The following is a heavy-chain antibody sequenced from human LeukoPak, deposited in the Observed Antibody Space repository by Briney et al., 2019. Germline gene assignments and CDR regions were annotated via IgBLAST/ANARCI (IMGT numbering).Heavy chain of an antibody. CDR3: ARDLGLRGGVVTSSYYYYYYGMDV. CDR1: GYTFTRFG. Sequence: ASVKVSCKASGYTFTRFGIRWVRQAPGQGLEWMGWISAYNGNTNNAQKLQGRVTMTTDTSTSTAYMEPRSLRSDDTAVYYCARDLGLRGGVVTSSYYYYYYGMDVWGQGTTVTVSS. CDR2: ISAYNGNT. J-gene: IGHJ6*02. V-gene: IGHV1-18*01. D-gene: IGHD3-3*01.